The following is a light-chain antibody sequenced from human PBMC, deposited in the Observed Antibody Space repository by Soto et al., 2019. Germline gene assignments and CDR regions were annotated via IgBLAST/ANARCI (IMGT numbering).Light chain of an antibody. J-gene: IGKJ5*01. CDR1: QGISSF. V-gene: IGKV1-27*01. Sequence: DIPMTQSPSSLSASVGDRVTITCRASQGISSFVAWYQQKPGKVPRLLISGASTLQSGVPSRFSGSGSGTDFTLTITSLQPEDVATYYCQKYSSVITFGQGTRLEMK. CDR3: QKYSSVIT. CDR2: GAS.